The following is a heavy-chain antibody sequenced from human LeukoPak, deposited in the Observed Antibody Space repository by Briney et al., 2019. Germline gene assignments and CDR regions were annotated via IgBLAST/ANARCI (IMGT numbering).Heavy chain of an antibody. Sequence: GGSLRLSCAASGFTFISYSMNWVRQAPGKGLEWVSSISSSSSYIYYADSVKGRFTISRDNAKNSLYLQMNSLRAEDTALYYCAKGSYGSGSYVDYWGQGTLITVSS. CDR3: AKGSYGSGSYVDY. D-gene: IGHD3-10*01. V-gene: IGHV3-21*04. CDR1: GFTFISYS. CDR2: ISSSSSYI. J-gene: IGHJ4*02.